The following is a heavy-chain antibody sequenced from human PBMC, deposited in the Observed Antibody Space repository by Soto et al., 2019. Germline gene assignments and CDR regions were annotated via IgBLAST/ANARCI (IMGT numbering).Heavy chain of an antibody. CDR1: GGSISSGDYY. CDR3: ASRRHDYGVFDDY. J-gene: IGHJ4*02. CDR2: IYYSGST. Sequence: QVQLQESGPGLVKPSQTLSLTCTVSGGSISSGDYYWSWIRQPPGKGLEWIGYIYYSGSTYYNPSLKSRVTISVDTSKNQFSLKLSSVTAADTAVYYWASRRHDYGVFDDYWGQGTLVTVSS. D-gene: IGHD4-17*01. V-gene: IGHV4-30-4*01.